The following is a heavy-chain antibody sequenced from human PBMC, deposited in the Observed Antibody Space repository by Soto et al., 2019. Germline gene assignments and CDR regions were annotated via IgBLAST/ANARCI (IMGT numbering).Heavy chain of an antibody. D-gene: IGHD2-15*01. V-gene: IGHV1-24*01. J-gene: IGHJ5*02. CDR2: FDPEDGET. Sequence: GASVKVSCKVSGYTLTELSMHWVRQAPGKGLEWMVGFDPEDGETIYAQKFQGRVTMTEDTSTDTAYMELSSLRSEDTAVYYCATGTSYCSGGSCYGWFDPWGQGTLVTVSS. CDR3: ATGTSYCSGGSCYGWFDP. CDR1: GYTLTELS.